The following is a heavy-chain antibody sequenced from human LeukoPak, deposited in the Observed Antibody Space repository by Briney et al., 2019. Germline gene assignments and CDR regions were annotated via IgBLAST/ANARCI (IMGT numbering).Heavy chain of an antibody. CDR1: GFISTTYG. J-gene: IGHJ6*03. D-gene: IGHD5-12*01. V-gene: IGHV3-23*01. CDR3: AKGSRGYSNYYMDV. Sequence: GGSLRLSCAASGFISTTYGINWVRQTPEKGLEWVSGISGSASTTYYADSVGGRFTISRDNSKNTVSLQMNSLRAEDTAIYYCAKGSRGYSNYYMDVWGKGTTVTVSS. CDR2: ISGSASTT.